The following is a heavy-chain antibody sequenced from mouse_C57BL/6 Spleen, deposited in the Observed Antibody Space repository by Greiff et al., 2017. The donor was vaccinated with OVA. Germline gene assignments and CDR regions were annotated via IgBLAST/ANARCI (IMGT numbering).Heavy chain of an antibody. V-gene: IGHV1-75*01. D-gene: IGHD1-1*01. CDR2: IFPGSGST. Sequence: VQLQQSGPELVKPGASVKISCKASGYTFTDYYINWVKQRPGQGLEWIGWIFPGSGSTYYNEKFKGKATLTVDKSSSTAYMLLSSLTSEDSAVYFCARSALYYGSSNAWFAYWGQGTLVTVSA. CDR1: GYTFTDYY. J-gene: IGHJ3*01. CDR3: ARSALYYGSSNAWFAY.